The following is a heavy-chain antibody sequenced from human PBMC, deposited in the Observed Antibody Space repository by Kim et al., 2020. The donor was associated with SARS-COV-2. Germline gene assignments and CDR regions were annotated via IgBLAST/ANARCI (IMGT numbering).Heavy chain of an antibody. D-gene: IGHD6-6*01. CDR2: ISYDGSNK. CDR1: GFTFSSYA. CDR3: ARDLDEDSSPAYMDV. Sequence: GGSLRLSCAASGFTFSSYAMHWVRQAPGKGLEWVAVISYDGSNKYYADSVKGRFTISRDNSKNTLYLQMNSLRAEDTAVYFCARDLDEDSSPAYMDVRG. V-gene: IGHV3-30-3*01. J-gene: IGHJ6*03.